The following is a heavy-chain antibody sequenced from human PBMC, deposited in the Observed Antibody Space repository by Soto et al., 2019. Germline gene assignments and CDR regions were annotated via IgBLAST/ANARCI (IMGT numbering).Heavy chain of an antibody. CDR2: ISPDGSNR. Sequence: PGGALRLSCAASGFTFSTYWMNWVRQTPGKGLMWVSRISPDGSNRGYADAVEGRFTVSRDNAKNILYLQMHSLRAEDTAMYYCASWGHIVSLSPTGFHHWGAGTLVPVSP. V-gene: IGHV3-74*01. CDR3: ASWGHIVSLSPTGFHH. J-gene: IGHJ4*02. CDR1: GFTFSTYW. D-gene: IGHD2-21*01.